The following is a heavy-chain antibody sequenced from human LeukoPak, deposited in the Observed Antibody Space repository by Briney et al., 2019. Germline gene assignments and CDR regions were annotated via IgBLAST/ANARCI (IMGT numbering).Heavy chain of an antibody. CDR2: IYPGDSST. V-gene: IGHV5-51*01. D-gene: IGHD4-23*01. Sequence: GESLKISCKASGYTFTNYWIGWVRQMPGKGLEWMGIIYPGDSSTRYSPSFQGQVTISADKSISTAYLQWSSLKASDTAMYYCARTMTTVVTWYHYYYMDVWGKGTTVTVSS. J-gene: IGHJ6*03. CDR3: ARTMTTVVTWYHYYYMDV. CDR1: GYTFTNYW.